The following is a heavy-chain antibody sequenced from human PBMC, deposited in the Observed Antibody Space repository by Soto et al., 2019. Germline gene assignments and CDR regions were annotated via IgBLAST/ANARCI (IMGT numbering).Heavy chain of an antibody. CDR1: GFTLGTYW. V-gene: IGHV3-7*05. Sequence: EVQLEESGGGLVQPGGSLRLSCAASGFTLGTYWMTWVRQAPGKGLEWVANIKQDESKKSYLDSVRGRFTISRDNARNSLYLQMNSLRVEHTGLYYCARDVSPGSSSLYLDAFDIWGQGTMVIVSS. D-gene: IGHD3-10*01. CDR3: ARDVSPGSSSLYLDAFDI. J-gene: IGHJ3*02. CDR2: IKQDESKK.